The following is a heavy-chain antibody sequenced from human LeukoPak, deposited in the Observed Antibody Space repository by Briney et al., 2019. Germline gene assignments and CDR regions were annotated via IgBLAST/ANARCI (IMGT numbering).Heavy chain of an antibody. V-gene: IGHV1-18*01. Sequence: GASVKVSCKASGYTFTSYGISWVRQAPGQGLEWMGWISAYNGNTNYAQKLQGRVTMTTDTSTSTAYMELRSLRSDDTAVYYCARVRPYYYDSSGYYSPVRAFDIWGQGTMVTVSS. CDR2: ISAYNGNT. J-gene: IGHJ3*02. D-gene: IGHD3-22*01. CDR1: GYTFTSYG. CDR3: ARVRPYYYDSSGYYSPVRAFDI.